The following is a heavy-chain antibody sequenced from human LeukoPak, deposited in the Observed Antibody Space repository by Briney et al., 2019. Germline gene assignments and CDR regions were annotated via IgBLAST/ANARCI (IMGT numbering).Heavy chain of an antibody. CDR3: AGKASESGYFSY. D-gene: IGHD5-12*01. V-gene: IGHV1-2*02. CDR1: GYTFTGYY. J-gene: IGHJ4*02. CDR2: INPNSGGT. Sequence: ASVKVSCKASGYTFTGYYIHWVRQAPGQGLEWMGWINPNSGGTNYAQKFQGRVTMTRDTSISTAYMELSGLRSDDMAVYFCAGKASESGYFSYWGQGTLVTVSS.